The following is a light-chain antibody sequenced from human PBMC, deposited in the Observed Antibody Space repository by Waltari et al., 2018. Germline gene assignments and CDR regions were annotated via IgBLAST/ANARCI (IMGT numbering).Light chain of an antibody. J-gene: IGKJ3*01. CDR3: QHYGNSVFT. CDR2: GAS. CDR1: QSVASSS. V-gene: IGKV3-20*01. Sequence: EIVLTQSPGTLSLSVGERATLSCRASQSVASSSLAWYQQKPGQAPRLLIYGASSRAIGISDRFSGSGSGTDFTLTISRLEPEDFAVYYCQHYGNSVFTFGPGTKVDIK.